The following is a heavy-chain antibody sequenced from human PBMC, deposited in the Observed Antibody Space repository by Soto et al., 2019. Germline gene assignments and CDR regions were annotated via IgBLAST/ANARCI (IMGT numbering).Heavy chain of an antibody. CDR3: ARVRQGCSANNCYFDP. D-gene: IGHD1-1*01. J-gene: IGHJ5*01. V-gene: IGHV4-4*01. CDR1: GGSVRAPDW. Sequence: TLSLTCTLSGGSVRAPDWWNWVRQSPDKGLEWIAEVHISGHSNYNPSLRSRVSVSIDSSKNQFYLNLNSVTAADTAIYCCARVRQGCSANNCYFDPWGQGTQVTVSS. CDR2: VHISGHS.